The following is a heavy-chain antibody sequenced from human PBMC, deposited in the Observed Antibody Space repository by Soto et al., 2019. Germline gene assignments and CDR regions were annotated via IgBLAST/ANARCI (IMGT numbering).Heavy chain of an antibody. Sequence: GGSLRLSCAASGFTFSSYSMNWVRQAPGKGLEWVSSISSSSSYIYYADSVKGRFTISRDNAKNSLYLQMNSLRAEDTAVYYCARRQRTAYYYYMDVWGKGTTVTVSS. CDR2: ISSSSSYI. V-gene: IGHV3-21*01. D-gene: IGHD5-18*01. J-gene: IGHJ6*03. CDR1: GFTFSSYS. CDR3: ARRQRTAYYYYMDV.